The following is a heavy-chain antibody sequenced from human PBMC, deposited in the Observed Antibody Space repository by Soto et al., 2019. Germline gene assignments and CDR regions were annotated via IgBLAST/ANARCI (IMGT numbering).Heavy chain of an antibody. V-gene: IGHV3-21*01. CDR1: GFTFSSYS. Sequence: PGGSLRLSCAASGFTFSSYSMNWVRQAPGKGLEWVSSISSSSSYIYYADSVKGRFTISRDNAKNSLYLQMNSLRAEDTAVYYCASIRPIFGVVMSRSGWFDPWGQGTLVTVSS. J-gene: IGHJ5*02. D-gene: IGHD3-3*01. CDR2: ISSSSSYI. CDR3: ASIRPIFGVVMSRSGWFDP.